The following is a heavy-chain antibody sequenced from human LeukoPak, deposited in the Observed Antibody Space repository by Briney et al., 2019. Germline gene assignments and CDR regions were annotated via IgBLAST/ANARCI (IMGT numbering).Heavy chain of an antibody. Sequence: ASVKVSCKASGYTFTSYAMNWVRQAPGQGLEWMGMINPSGGSTSYPQKFQGRFTMTRDTSTTTVHMELSRLTLEDTAVYYCARGRWGATYSLDYWGQGTLVTVSS. CDR2: INPSGGST. CDR3: ARGRWGATYSLDY. D-gene: IGHD4/OR15-4a*01. V-gene: IGHV1-46*01. CDR1: GYTFTSYA. J-gene: IGHJ4*02.